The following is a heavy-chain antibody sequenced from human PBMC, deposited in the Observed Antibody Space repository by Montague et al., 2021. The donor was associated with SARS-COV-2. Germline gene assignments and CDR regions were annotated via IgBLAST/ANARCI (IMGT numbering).Heavy chain of an antibody. J-gene: IGHJ6*02. CDR2: INHGGST. CDR3: ARDYGDYSYYYGLDV. CDR1: GGSFSDYH. Sequence: SETLSLTCAVYGGSFSDYHWTRIRQSPGEGLEWIGQINHGGSTKYNPSLKSRVTISIDTSKKQFSLKLTSVTAADTAVYYCARDYGDYSYYYGLDVWGQGTTVTVSS. V-gene: IGHV4-34*01. D-gene: IGHD4-17*01.